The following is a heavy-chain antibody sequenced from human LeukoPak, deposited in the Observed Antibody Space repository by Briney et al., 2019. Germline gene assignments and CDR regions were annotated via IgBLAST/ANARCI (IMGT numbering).Heavy chain of an antibody. Sequence: PSETLSLTCAVYGGSFSDYYWSWIRQPPAKGLEWIGEINHSGNTNYNPSLKSRVTISIDTSKNQFSLKLSSVTAADTAVYYCARGRITIVRGVDYFDYWGQGTLVTVSS. V-gene: IGHV4-34*01. J-gene: IGHJ4*02. D-gene: IGHD3-10*01. CDR2: INHSGNT. CDR1: GGSFSDYY. CDR3: ARGRITIVRGVDYFDY.